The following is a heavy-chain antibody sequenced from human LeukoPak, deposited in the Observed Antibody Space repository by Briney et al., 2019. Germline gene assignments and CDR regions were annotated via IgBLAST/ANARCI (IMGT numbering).Heavy chain of an antibody. CDR2: ISAYNGNT. J-gene: IGHJ5*02. V-gene: IGHV1-18*01. Sequence: GASVTVSCKASGYTLTSYGISWVRQAPGQGLEWMGWISAYNGNTNYAQKLQGRVTMTTDTSTSTAYMELRSLRSEDTAVYYCARLEVRGVIGPWGQGTLVTVSS. CDR3: ARLEVRGVIGP. D-gene: IGHD3-10*01. CDR1: GYTLTSYG.